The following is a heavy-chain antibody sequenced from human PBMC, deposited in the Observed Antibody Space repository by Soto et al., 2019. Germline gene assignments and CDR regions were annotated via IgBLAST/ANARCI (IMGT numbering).Heavy chain of an antibody. CDR1: GYSFTSWW. V-gene: IGHV5-10-1*01. D-gene: IGHD1-7*01. J-gene: IGHJ5*02. CDR3: ATRNRNWRDKLFDP. Sequence: GASLKISCKACGYSFTSWWIRWVRQTPGRGLQCMGRIDPSDSYTNYSPSFQGHFSISADKSISTASLQWSSLMASDTAVSYCATRNRNWRDKLFDPWGQGTRVTVSS. CDR2: IDPSDSYT.